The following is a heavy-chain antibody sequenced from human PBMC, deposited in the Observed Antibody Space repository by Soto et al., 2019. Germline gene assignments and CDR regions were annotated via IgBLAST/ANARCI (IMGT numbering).Heavy chain of an antibody. CDR1: GFTFSSFW. V-gene: IGHV3-7*01. J-gene: IGHJ4*02. CDR2: INPDGTEK. Sequence: GGSLRLSCAASGFTFSSFWMDWVRQAPGKGLEWVANINPDGTEKHYVDSVKGRFTISRDNAKNSLYLQMSSLTAEDSALYYCSRSLDSWGQGARVTVSS. CDR3: SRSLDS.